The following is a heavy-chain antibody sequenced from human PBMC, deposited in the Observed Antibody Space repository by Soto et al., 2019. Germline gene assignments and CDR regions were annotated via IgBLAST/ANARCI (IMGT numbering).Heavy chain of an antibody. V-gene: IGHV1-69*01. CDR2: IIPIFGTA. CDR1: GGTFSSYA. J-gene: IGHJ4*02. D-gene: IGHD6-19*01. CDR3: ARVVAVAGRVVFDY. Sequence: QVQLVQSGAEVKKPGSSVKVSCKASGGTFSSYAISWVRQAPGQGLEWTGGIIPIFGTANYAQKFQGRVTITADESTSTAYMELSSLRSEDTAVYYCARVVAVAGRVVFDYWGQGTLVTVSS.